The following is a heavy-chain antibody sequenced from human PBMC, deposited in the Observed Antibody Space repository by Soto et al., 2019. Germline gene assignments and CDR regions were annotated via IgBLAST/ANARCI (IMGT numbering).Heavy chain of an antibody. CDR2: IYPGDSDT. CDR3: ARPHYDSSGYSTLDY. Sequence: GESLKISCXGSGYSFTSYWIGWVRQMPGKGLEWMGIIYPGDSDTRYSPSFRGQVTISADKSISTAYLQWSSLKASDTAMYYCARPHYDSSGYSTLDYWGQGTLVTVSS. V-gene: IGHV5-51*01. D-gene: IGHD3-22*01. J-gene: IGHJ4*02. CDR1: GYSFTSYW.